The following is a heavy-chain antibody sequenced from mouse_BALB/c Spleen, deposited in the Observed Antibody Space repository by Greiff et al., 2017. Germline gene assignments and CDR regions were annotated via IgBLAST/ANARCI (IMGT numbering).Heavy chain of an antibody. V-gene: IGHV2-2*02. CDR1: GFSLTSYG. CDR2: IWSGGST. Sequence: VQVVESGPGLVQPSQSLSITCTVSGFSLTSYGVHWVRQSPGKGLEWLGVIWSGGSTDYNAAFISRLSISKDNSKSQVFFKMNSLQANDTAIYFCARNYYGSSYAMDDWGEGTSVTVSS. J-gene: IGHJ4*01. CDR3: ARNYYGSSYAMDD. D-gene: IGHD1-1*01.